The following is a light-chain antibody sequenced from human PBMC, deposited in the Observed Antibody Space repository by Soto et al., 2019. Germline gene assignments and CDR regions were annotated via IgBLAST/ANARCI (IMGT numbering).Light chain of an antibody. CDR1: QSISSY. CDR3: QQSHSSPWT. Sequence: DIQMTQSPSSLSASVGDRVTITCRASQSISSYLDWYQQKPGKAPKLLIYDESSLQSGVPSRFSGSGSGTEFTLTISSLQPDDFATYYCQQSHSSPWTFGGGTKVEIK. J-gene: IGKJ4*01. CDR2: DES. V-gene: IGKV1-39*01.